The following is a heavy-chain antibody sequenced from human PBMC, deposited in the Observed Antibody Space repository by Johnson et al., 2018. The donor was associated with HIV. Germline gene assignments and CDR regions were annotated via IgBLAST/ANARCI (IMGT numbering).Heavy chain of an antibody. CDR1: GFTFDDYA. J-gene: IGHJ3*01. CDR2: INWNGGTT. V-gene: IGHV3-20*04. CDR3: ARVGASRFDAFHV. D-gene: IGHD3-16*01. Sequence: VHLVESGGGVVRPGGSLRLSCAASGFTFDDYAMTWVRQAPGKGLEWVSAINWNGGTTGYTDSVKGRFTISRDNSKNTLYLQMNSLRAEDTAVYYCARVGASRFDAFHVWGQGTMVTVSS.